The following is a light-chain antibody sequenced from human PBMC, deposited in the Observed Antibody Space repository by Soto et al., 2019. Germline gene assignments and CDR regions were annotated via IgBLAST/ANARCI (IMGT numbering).Light chain of an antibody. Sequence: QSALTQPASVSGSPGQSITISCTGTSSDVGLYNSVSWYQQHPGQAPKLVISDVSSRPSGTSNRFSGSKSGNTASLAISGLQAEDEANYYCSSFTSSSTVVFGGGTQLTVL. CDR1: SSDVGLYNS. CDR3: SSFTSSSTVV. CDR2: DVS. J-gene: IGLJ2*01. V-gene: IGLV2-14*01.